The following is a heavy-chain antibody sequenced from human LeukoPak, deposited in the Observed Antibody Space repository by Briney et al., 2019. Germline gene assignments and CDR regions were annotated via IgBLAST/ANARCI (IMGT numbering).Heavy chain of an antibody. CDR2: ISSSGSTI. CDR1: GFIFSSYE. CDR3: ATLTGEYYYYYMDV. V-gene: IGHV3-48*03. J-gene: IGHJ6*03. D-gene: IGHD7-27*01. Sequence: GVLRLSCAASGFIFSSYEMNWVRQAPGKGLEWVSYISSSGSTIYYADSVKGRFTISRDNSKNTLYLQMNSLRAEDTAVYYCATLTGEYYYYYMDVWGKGTTVTVSS.